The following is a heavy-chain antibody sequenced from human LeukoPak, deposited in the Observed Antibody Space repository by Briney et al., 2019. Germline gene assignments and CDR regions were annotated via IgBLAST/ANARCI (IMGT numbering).Heavy chain of an antibody. V-gene: IGHV4-34*01. CDR2: INDSGST. Sequence: ETLSLTCAFPGGSFRGHYWSWIRQPPGEGLEWIGEINDSGSTQYNPSLKSRVTISADTSKNQFSLKLSSVTAADTAVYYCAKNNWFDPWGQGTLVTVSS. CDR1: GGSFRGHY. J-gene: IGHJ5*02. CDR3: AKNNWFDP.